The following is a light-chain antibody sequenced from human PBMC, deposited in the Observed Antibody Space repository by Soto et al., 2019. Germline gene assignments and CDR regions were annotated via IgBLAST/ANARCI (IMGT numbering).Light chain of an antibody. V-gene: IGKV2D-29*02. CDR1: QSLLHITGETF. CDR3: MQSTQLPPT. CDR2: EVS. J-gene: IGKJ5*01. Sequence: DIVMTQSPLSRPVTPGQPASISCKSSQSLLHITGETFLFWYLQKPGQSPQLLIYEVSTRVSGVPDRFSGSGSGTDFTLEISRVETDDVGIYYCMQSTQLPPTFGQGTRLEIK.